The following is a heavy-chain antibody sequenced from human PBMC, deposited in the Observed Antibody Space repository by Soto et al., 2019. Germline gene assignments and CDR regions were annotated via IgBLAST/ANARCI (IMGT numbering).Heavy chain of an antibody. V-gene: IGHV3-30-3*01. CDR1: GFTFSSYA. Sequence: GGSLRLSCAASGFTFSSYAMHWVRQAPGKGLEWVAVISYDGSNKYYADSVKGRFTISRDNSKNTLYLQMNSLRAEDTAVYYCAKLGDYGGNFDYWGQGTLVTVPQ. CDR3: AKLGDYGGNFDY. CDR2: ISYDGSNK. J-gene: IGHJ4*02. D-gene: IGHD4-17*01.